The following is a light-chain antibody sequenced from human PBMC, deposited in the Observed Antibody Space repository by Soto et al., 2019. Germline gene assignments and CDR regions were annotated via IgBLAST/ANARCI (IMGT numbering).Light chain of an antibody. CDR3: QQYNDWPRT. V-gene: IGKV1-17*01. Sequence: DIQMTQSPSSLSASVGDRVTITCRASQGIRNNLGWYQQKPGKAPKRLIYKASSLESGVPSRFSGSGSGTEFTLTISSLQSEDFAFYYCQQYNDWPRTFGLGTKVDIK. CDR1: QGIRNN. J-gene: IGKJ1*01. CDR2: KAS.